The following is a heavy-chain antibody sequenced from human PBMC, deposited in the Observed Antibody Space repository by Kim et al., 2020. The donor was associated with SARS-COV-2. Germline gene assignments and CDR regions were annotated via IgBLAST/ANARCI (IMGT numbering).Heavy chain of an antibody. CDR2: IVVGSGNT. CDR3: AAESDKRPRYCSSTSCYGADSFDY. D-gene: IGHD2-2*01. J-gene: IGHJ4*02. CDR1: GFTFTSSA. V-gene: IGHV1-58*01. Sequence: SVKVSCKASGFTFTSSAVQWVRQARGQRLEWIGWIVVGSGNTNYAQKFQERVTITRDMSTSTAYMELSSLRSEDTAVYYCAAESDKRPRYCSSTSCYGADSFDYWGQGTLVTVSS.